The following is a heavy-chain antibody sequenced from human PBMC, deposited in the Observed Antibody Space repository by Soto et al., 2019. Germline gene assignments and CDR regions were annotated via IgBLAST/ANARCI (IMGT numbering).Heavy chain of an antibody. V-gene: IGHV4-4*02. CDR3: ARAAWYVIDH. Sequence: SETLSLTCDVSGDSFTNHNWWAWVRQPPGKGLEWIGEIYHTGSATYSPSLRSRVTMSVDVSKSQVSLKLTSVTAADTAVYYCARAAWYVIDHWGQGIVVTVS. CDR2: IYHTGSA. J-gene: IGHJ5*02. CDR1: GDSFTNHNW. D-gene: IGHD2-15*01.